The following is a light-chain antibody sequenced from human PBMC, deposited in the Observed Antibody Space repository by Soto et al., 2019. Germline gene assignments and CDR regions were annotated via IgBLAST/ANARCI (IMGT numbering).Light chain of an antibody. CDR2: GTS. CDR3: QQRYNWPIT. J-gene: IGKJ5*01. Sequence: EIAMTQSPATLSVSPGERATLSCRASQSVGRSLAWYQQKPGQAPRLLIYGTSARATGIPATFSGSGSGRDFTLTISSLEPEDFSVYYCQQRYNWPITFGQGTRLEI. V-gene: IGKV3-15*01. CDR1: QSVGRS.